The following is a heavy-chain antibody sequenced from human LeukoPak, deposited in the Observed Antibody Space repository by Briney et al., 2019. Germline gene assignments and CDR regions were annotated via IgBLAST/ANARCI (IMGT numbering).Heavy chain of an antibody. CDR3: ARDGQAGLYYGSGTDAFDI. Sequence: GGSLRLSCAASGFTFSSYGMHWVRQAPGKGLEWVAVISYDGSNKYYADSVKGRFTISRDNSKNTLYLQMNSLRAEDTAVYYCARDGQAGLYYGSGTDAFDIWGQGTMVTVSS. CDR2: ISYDGSNK. V-gene: IGHV3-30*03. CDR1: GFTFSSYG. J-gene: IGHJ3*02. D-gene: IGHD3-10*01.